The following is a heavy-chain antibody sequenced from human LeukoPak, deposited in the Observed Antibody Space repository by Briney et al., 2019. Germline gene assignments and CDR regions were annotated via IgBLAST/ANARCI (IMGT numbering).Heavy chain of an antibody. CDR3: AKIGILSAMGTFDY. D-gene: IGHD5-18*01. J-gene: IGHJ4*02. Sequence: GRSLRLSCAASGFTFSSYGMHWVRQAPGKGLEWVSAISGSGGSTYYADSVKGRFTISRDNSKNTLYLQMNSLRAEDTAVYYCAKIGILSAMGTFDYWGQGTLVTVSS. V-gene: IGHV3-23*01. CDR1: GFTFSSYG. CDR2: ISGSGGST.